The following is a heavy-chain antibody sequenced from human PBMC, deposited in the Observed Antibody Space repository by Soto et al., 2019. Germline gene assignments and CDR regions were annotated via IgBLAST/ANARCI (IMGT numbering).Heavy chain of an antibody. J-gene: IGHJ4*02. Sequence: EVQLVESGGGLVQPGGSLRLSCAGSGLTFSNYWMHWVRQAPGKGLEWVSRIDHDGPTDYADSVRGRFTISRDNAENTLYLQMNSLSPEDTAVYYCVRDSHGDYWGQGTLVTVS. CDR3: VRDSHGDY. CDR1: GLTFSNYW. CDR2: IDHDGPT. V-gene: IGHV3-74*01.